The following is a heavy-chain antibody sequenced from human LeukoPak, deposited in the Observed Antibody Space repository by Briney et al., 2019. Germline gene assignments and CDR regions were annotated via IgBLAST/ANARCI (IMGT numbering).Heavy chain of an antibody. CDR1: GFIFSNYD. CDR2: IGTLADT. V-gene: IGHV3-13*01. CDR3: VRDQTIDSRAGPSDPFDV. D-gene: IGHD3-3*01. J-gene: IGHJ3*01. Sequence: PGGSLRLSCAASGFIFSNYDMHWVRQTRGGGLEWVSGIGTLADTFYPDSAKGRFTISRDNAKNSLYLQMNSLRADDTAVYYCVRDQTIDSRAGPSDPFDVWGQGTMVTVSS.